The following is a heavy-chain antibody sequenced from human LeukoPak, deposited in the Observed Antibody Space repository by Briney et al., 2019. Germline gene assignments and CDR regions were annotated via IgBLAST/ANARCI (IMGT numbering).Heavy chain of an antibody. D-gene: IGHD3-3*01. Sequence: GGSLRLSCAASGFTFSSYGMHWVRQAPGKGLEWVAVISYDGSNKYYADSVKGRFTISRDNSKNTLYLQMNSLRAEDTAVYYCARDQAPYDFWSGSFDYWGQGTLVTVSS. CDR1: GFTFSSYG. J-gene: IGHJ4*02. CDR2: ISYDGSNK. V-gene: IGHV3-30*03. CDR3: ARDQAPYDFWSGSFDY.